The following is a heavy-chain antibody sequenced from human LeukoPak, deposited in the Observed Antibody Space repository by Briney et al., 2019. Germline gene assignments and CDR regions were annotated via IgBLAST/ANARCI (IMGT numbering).Heavy chain of an antibody. V-gene: IGHV3-53*01. CDR3: ARDRREYYYYGMDV. CDR2: TYSGGST. J-gene: IGHJ6*02. Sequence: GGSLRLSCAASGFTVSSNDMSWVRQAPGKGLEWVSVTYSGGSTYYADSVKGRFTISRDNSKNTLYLQMNSLRAEDTAVYYCARDRREYYYYGMDVWGQGTTVTVSS. CDR1: GFTVSSND.